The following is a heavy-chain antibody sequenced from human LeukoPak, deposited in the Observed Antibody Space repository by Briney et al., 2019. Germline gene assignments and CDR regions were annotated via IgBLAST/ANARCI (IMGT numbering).Heavy chain of an antibody. V-gene: IGHV4-31*11. D-gene: IGHD6-6*01. Sequence: SETLSLTCAVSGDSISTGDFYWSWIRQHPGKGLEWVGHIYHSGATYDNPSLRGRLKISVDLSNNQFSLQLSSVTAADTAVYYCARLPGSSVLSYYFDYWGQGTLVTVSS. CDR3: ARLPGSSVLSYYFDY. CDR1: GDSISTGDFY. CDR2: IYHSGAT. J-gene: IGHJ4*02.